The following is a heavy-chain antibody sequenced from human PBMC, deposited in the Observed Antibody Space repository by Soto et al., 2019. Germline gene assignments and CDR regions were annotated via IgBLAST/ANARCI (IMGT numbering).Heavy chain of an antibody. Sequence: GGSLRLSCAATGFAFSRYSMSWVRQAPGKGLEWVSFIGTADIYYADSVKGRFTISRDNSKNMVFLQMNSLRADETAVYYCAKDPFTGNAVLDDFEIWGQGAMVTVSS. CDR2: IGTADI. CDR3: AKDPFTGNAVLDDFEI. D-gene: IGHD2-8*01. J-gene: IGHJ3*02. CDR1: GFAFSRYS. V-gene: IGHV3-23*01.